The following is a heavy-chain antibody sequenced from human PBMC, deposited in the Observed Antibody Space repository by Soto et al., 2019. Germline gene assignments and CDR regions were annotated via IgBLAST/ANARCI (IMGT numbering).Heavy chain of an antibody. CDR1: GGSISSGGYS. CDR2: IYHSGST. CDR3: ARGWQWLPRAFDI. Sequence: PSETLSLTCAVSGGSISSGGYSWSWIRQPPGKGLEWIGYIYHSGSTYYNPSLKSRVTISVDRSKNQFSLKLSSVTAADTAVYYCARGWQWLPRAFDIWGQGTMVTVSS. D-gene: IGHD6-19*01. J-gene: IGHJ3*02. V-gene: IGHV4-30-2*01.